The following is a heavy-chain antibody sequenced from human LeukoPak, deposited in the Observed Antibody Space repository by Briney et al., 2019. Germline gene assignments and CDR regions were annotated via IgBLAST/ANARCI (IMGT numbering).Heavy chain of an antibody. CDR1: GASMSRYY. Sequence: SETLSLTCTVSGASMSRYYWSWIRQSPGKGLEWIGYIYYSGTTKYNPSLQSRVTISLETSKNLFSLRLISVTAADTAVYYCGRLKDMSMVTVDHWGQGSLVTVSS. CDR3: GRLKDMSMVTVDH. D-gene: IGHD2-15*01. J-gene: IGHJ4*02. CDR2: IYYSGTT. V-gene: IGHV4-59*08.